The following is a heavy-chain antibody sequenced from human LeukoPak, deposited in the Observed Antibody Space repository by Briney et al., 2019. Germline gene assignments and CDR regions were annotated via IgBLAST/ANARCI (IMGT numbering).Heavy chain of an antibody. Sequence: SQTLSLTCTVSGDSISSGSYYWSWIRQPAGKGLEWIGRIYTSGSTNYNPSLKSRVTISVDTSKNQFSLKLSSVTAADTAVYYCARGYDGNSGSFDLWGRGTQVTVSS. CDR3: ARGYDGNSGSFDL. V-gene: IGHV4-61*02. CDR2: IYTSGST. J-gene: IGHJ2*01. D-gene: IGHD4-23*01. CDR1: GDSISSGSYY.